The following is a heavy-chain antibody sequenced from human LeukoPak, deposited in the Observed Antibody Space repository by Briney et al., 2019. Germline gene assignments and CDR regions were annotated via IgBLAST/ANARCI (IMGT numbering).Heavy chain of an antibody. D-gene: IGHD3-3*01. J-gene: IGHJ6*02. CDR1: GYTFTSYD. Sequence: ASVKVSCKASGYTFTSYDINWVRQATGQGLEWMGWMNPNGGNTGYAQKFQGRVTMTRNTSISTAYMELSSLRSEDTAVYYCARGESVFGSSGSGEVDVWGQGTTVTVSS. CDR3: ARGESVFGSSGSGEVDV. V-gene: IGHV1-8*01. CDR2: MNPNGGNT.